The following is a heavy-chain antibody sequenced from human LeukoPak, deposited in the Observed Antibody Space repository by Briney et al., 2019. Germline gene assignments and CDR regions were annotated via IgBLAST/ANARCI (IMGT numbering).Heavy chain of an antibody. CDR2: IIPIFGTA. V-gene: IGHV1-69*01. J-gene: IGHJ6*03. CDR1: GGTFSSYA. Sequence: ASVKVSCKASGGTFSSYAISWVRQAPGQGLEWMGGIIPIFGTANYAQKFQGRVTITADESTSTAYMELSSLRSEDTAVYYCARDTAMVTEWDYYYYKDVWGKGTTVTVSS. D-gene: IGHD5-18*01. CDR3: ARDTAMVTEWDYYYYKDV.